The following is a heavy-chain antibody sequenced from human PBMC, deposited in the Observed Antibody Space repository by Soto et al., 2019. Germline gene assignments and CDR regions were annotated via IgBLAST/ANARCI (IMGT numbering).Heavy chain of an antibody. CDR3: ARSPSLGSGSYVRATRFDP. CDR1: GGTFSSYA. D-gene: IGHD3-10*01. V-gene: IGHV1-69*13. J-gene: IGHJ5*02. CDR2: IIPIFGTA. Sequence: SVKVSCKASGGTFSSYAISWVRQAPGQGLEWMGGIIPIFGTANYAQKFQGRVTITADESTSTAYMELSSLRSEDTAVYYCARSPSLGSGSYVRATRFDPWGQGTLVTVSS.